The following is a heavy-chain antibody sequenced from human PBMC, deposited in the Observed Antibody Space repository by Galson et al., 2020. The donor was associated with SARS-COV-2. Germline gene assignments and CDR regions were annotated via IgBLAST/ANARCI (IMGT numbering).Heavy chain of an antibody. CDR2: ISYDGGYK. CDR3: AIGELPVRGHYYGLDV. J-gene: IGHJ6*02. CDR1: GVTFSGLG. Sequence: TGGSLRLSCAASGVTFSGLGMHWVRQAPGKGLEWVALISYDGGYKDYVDSVKGRFTISRDNSKNTLYLQMSSLRSEDTAVYWCAIGELPVRGHYYGLDVWGQGITVIVSS. D-gene: IGHD3-10*01. V-gene: IGHV3-30*03.